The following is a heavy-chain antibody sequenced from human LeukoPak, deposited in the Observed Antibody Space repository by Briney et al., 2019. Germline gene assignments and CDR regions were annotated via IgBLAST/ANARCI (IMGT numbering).Heavy chain of an antibody. Sequence: VASVKVSCKASGGTFSSYAISWVRQAPGQGLEWMGRIIPILGIANYAQKFQGRVTITADKSTSTAYMELSSLRSEDTAVYYCARDEIAAAGRSFDYWGQGTLVTVSS. CDR1: GGTFSSYA. V-gene: IGHV1-69*04. D-gene: IGHD6-13*01. J-gene: IGHJ4*02. CDR3: ARDEIAAAGRSFDY. CDR2: IIPILGIA.